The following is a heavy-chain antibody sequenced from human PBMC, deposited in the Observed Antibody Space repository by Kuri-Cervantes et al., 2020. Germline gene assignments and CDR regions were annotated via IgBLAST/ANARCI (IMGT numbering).Heavy chain of an antibody. J-gene: IGHJ4*02. Sequence: GESLKISCAASGFTFSSYWMSWVRQAPGKGLEWVAVISYDGSNKYYADSVKGRFTISRDNSKNTLYLQMNSLRAEDTAVYYCGGAIAVTGIDYWGQGTLVTVSS. CDR3: GGAIAVTGIDY. V-gene: IGHV3-30*03. D-gene: IGHD6-19*01. CDR2: ISYDGSNK. CDR1: GFTFSSYW.